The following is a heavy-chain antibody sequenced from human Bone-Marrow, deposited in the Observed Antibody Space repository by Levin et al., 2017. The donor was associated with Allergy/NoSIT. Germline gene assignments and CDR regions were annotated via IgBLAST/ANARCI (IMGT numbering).Heavy chain of an antibody. D-gene: IGHD6-13*01. CDR1: GYTFTSHW. CDR3: ARQGGYSSSYYKDDY. CDR2: IDPRDSYT. J-gene: IGHJ4*02. V-gene: IGHV5-10-1*01. Sequence: KVSCKGSGYTFTSHWISWVRQMPGKGLEWMGRIDPRDSYTNYSPSFQGHVSISVDKSISTTYLQWNSLKASDTAMYFCARQGGYSSSYYKDDYWGQGTRVTVSS.